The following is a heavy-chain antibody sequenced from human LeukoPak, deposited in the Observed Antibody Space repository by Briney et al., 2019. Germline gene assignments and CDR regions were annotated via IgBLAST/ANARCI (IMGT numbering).Heavy chain of an antibody. CDR1: GGSISSYY. V-gene: IGHV4-59*08. CDR2: IYYSGST. Sequence: SETLSLTCTVSGGSISSYYWSWIRQPPGKGLEWIGYIYYSGSTNYNPSLKSRVTISVDTSKNQFSLKLSSVTAADTAVYYCARHPLVGADYWGQGTLVTVSS. CDR3: ARHPLVGADY. D-gene: IGHD1-26*01. J-gene: IGHJ4*02.